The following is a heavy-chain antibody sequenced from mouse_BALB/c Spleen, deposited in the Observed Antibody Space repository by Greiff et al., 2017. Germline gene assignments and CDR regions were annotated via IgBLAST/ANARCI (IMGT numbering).Heavy chain of an antibody. J-gene: IGHJ4*01. CDR2: ISSGSSTI. D-gene: IGHD3-3*01. CDR3: TKKGESYPYYAMDY. Sequence: EVKLVESGGGLVQPGGSRKISCAASGFTFSSFGMHWVRQAPEKGLEWVAYISSGSSTIYYADTVKGRFTISGDNPKNTLFMKITRLRAEDTAMYYGTKKGESYPYYAMDYWGQGTSVTVSS. V-gene: IGHV5-17*02. CDR1: GFTFSSFG.